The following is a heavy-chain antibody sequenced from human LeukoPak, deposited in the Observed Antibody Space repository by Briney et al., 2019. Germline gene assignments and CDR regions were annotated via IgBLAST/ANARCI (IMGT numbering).Heavy chain of an antibody. CDR1: GGSFSGYY. V-gene: IGHV4-34*01. J-gene: IGHJ4*02. D-gene: IGHD3-3*01. CDR2: INHSGST. Sequence: PSETLSLTCAVYGGSFSGYYWSWIRQPPGKGLEWIGEINHSGSTNYNPALKSRVTISVETSKNQFSLKLSAVTAAHTAVYYCARRWAIISFWSGYYTPYYFDYWGQGTLVTVSS. CDR3: ARRWAIISFWSGYYTPYYFDY.